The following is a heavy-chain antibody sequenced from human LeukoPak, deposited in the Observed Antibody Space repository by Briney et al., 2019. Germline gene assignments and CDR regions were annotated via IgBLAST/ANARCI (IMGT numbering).Heavy chain of an antibody. V-gene: IGHV3-23*01. J-gene: IGHJ4*02. CDR3: AKDTSEGQYYDFWSGYYGAFDY. D-gene: IGHD3-3*01. Sequence: QTGGSLRLSCAASGFTFTTYAMSWVRQAPGKGLEWVSGISTSGSSTYYADSVKGRFTISRDNSKNTLYLQMNSLRAEDTAVYYCAKDTSEGQYYDFWSGYYGAFDYWGQGTLVTVSS. CDR1: GFTFTTYA. CDR2: ISTSGSST.